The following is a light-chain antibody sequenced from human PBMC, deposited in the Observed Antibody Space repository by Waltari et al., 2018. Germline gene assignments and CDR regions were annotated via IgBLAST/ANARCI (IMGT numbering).Light chain of an antibody. CDR2: EVS. Sequence: QSALTQPPSASGSPGQSVTISCTGISSDIGVYNYVSWYQQHPGKAPKLMIYEVSKRPSGVPDRFSGSKSGNTASLTVSGLLAEDEADYYCYSYAGSNNVMFGGGTKLTVL. CDR1: SSDIGVYNY. J-gene: IGLJ3*02. V-gene: IGLV2-8*01. CDR3: YSYAGSNNVM.